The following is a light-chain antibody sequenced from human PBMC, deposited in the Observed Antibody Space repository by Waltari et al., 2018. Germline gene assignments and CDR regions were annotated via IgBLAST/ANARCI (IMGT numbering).Light chain of an antibody. V-gene: IGKV2-30*02. CDR2: KIS. J-gene: IGKJ2*01. CDR1: QSLVHSDGKTY. Sequence: DVVMTQSPLSLSVTLEQPASISCKSSQSLVHSDGKTYLNWFRQRPGQSPRRLIYKISNRESGVPDRFSGSGSGTDFTLTINRVEAEDVGVYYCMQTTHWPRTFGQGTKLEIK. CDR3: MQTTHWPRT.